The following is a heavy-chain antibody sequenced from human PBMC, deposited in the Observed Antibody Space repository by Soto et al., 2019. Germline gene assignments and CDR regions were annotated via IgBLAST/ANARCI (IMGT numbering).Heavy chain of an antibody. CDR2: IYYSGST. CDR3: ARGGIAAAAPPDY. V-gene: IGHV4-31*03. CDR1: GGSISSGGYY. J-gene: IGHJ4*02. Sequence: QVQLQESGPGLVKPSQTLSLTCTVSGGSISSGGYYWSWIRQHPGKGLEWIGYIYYSGSTYYNPSLKSRVTISVDTSKNQFSLKLRSVTAADTAVYFCARGGIAAAAPPDYWGQGTLVTVSS. D-gene: IGHD6-13*01.